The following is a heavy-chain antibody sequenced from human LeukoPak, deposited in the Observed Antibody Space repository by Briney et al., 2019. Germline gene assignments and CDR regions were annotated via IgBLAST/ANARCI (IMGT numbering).Heavy chain of an antibody. CDR3: ARDRYYGSSWFDP. J-gene: IGHJ5*02. CDR1: GGSISSYY. D-gene: IGHD3-10*01. V-gene: IGHV4-59*01. Sequence: KPSETLSLTCTVSGGSISSYYWSWIRQPPGKGLEWIGYIYYSGSTNYNPSLKSRVTISVDTSKNQFSLKLSSVTAADTAVYYCARDRYYGSSWFDPWGQGTLVTVSS. CDR2: IYYSGST.